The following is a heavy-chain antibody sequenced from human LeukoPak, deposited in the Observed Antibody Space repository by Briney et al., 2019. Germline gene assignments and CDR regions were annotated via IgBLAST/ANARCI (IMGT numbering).Heavy chain of an antibody. V-gene: IGHV3-48*03. J-gene: IGHJ4*02. D-gene: IGHD6-13*01. Sequence: PGGSLRLSCAASGFTFSSYEMNWVRQAPGKGLEWVSYISSSGTTIYYADSVKGRFTISRDNAKNSLYLQMNSLRVEDTAVYYCARDLRSLGYSISDWGQGTLVTVSS. CDR3: ARDLRSLGYSISD. CDR2: ISSSGTTI. CDR1: GFTFSSYE.